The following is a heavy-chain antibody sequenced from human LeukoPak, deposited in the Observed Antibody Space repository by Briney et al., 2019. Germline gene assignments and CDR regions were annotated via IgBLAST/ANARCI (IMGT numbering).Heavy chain of an antibody. J-gene: IGHJ3*01. CDR1: GYTFTIND. CDR3: ARDRNHAFDF. Sequence: GAPVNVSCKASGYTFTINDISWVRQAPGQGLEWMGWISANSGNTNYAQRLQGRVTMTTDTSTTTAYMELRSLRSDDTAVYYCARDRNHAFDFWGQGTMVTVSS. CDR2: ISANSGNT. V-gene: IGHV1-18*01.